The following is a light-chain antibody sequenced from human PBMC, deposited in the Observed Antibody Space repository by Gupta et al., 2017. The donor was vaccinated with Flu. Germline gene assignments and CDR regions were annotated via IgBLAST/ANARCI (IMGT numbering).Light chain of an antibody. CDR3: QQYGSSPPRT. Sequence: EIVLTQSPGPLSLSPGERATLSWLASQSVTRSYLAWYQQKPGQAPRLLIYGASSRDTGIPDRFSGSGSGTDFTLTISRLEPEDFAVYYCQQYGSSPPRTFGQGTKVEIK. CDR2: GAS. V-gene: IGKV3-20*01. J-gene: IGKJ1*01. CDR1: QSVTRSY.